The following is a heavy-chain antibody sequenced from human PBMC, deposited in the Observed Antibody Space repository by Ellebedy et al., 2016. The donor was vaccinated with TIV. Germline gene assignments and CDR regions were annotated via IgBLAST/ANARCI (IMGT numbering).Heavy chain of an antibody. CDR2: INQDGSDK. CDR1: RFSFSSYW. J-gene: IGHJ3*02. D-gene: IGHD4-17*01. V-gene: IGHV3-7*01. Sequence: GGSLRLSCAASRFSFSSYWMTWVRQPPGKGLEWVANINQDGSDKYYVDSVKGRFTISRDNAKNSLYLEMNSLRAEDTAVYYCATDGSYGDYLSPAHAFEIWGQGTVVAVSS. CDR3: ATDGSYGDYLSPAHAFEI.